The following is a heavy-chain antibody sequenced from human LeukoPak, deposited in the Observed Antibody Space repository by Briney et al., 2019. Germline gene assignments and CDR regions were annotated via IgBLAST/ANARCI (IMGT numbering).Heavy chain of an antibody. CDR2: IYYSGST. Sequence: RASETLSLTCTVSGGSISSYYWSWIRQPPGKGLEWIGYIYYSGSTNYNPSLKSRVTISVDTSKNQFSLKLSSVTAADTAVYYCARSKAGYGGAFDIWGQGTMVTVSS. CDR1: GGSISSYY. J-gene: IGHJ3*02. CDR3: ARSKAGYGGAFDI. D-gene: IGHD3-16*01. V-gene: IGHV4-59*08.